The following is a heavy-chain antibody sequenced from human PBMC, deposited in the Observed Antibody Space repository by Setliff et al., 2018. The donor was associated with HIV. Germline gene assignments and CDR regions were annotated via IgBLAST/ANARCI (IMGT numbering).Heavy chain of an antibody. Sequence: SETLSLTCTVSGGTISNSYYYWGWIRQSPGKGLEWIGNIYYSGSTYFNPSLRNRVSISVDTSRNQFSLKLRSVTAADTALYYCARRLPIAWADYGPAGYFDPWGQGTLVTVTS. CDR1: GGTISNSYYY. J-gene: IGHJ5*02. D-gene: IGHD4-17*01. V-gene: IGHV4-39*01. CDR2: IYYSGST. CDR3: ARRLPIAWADYGPAGYFDP.